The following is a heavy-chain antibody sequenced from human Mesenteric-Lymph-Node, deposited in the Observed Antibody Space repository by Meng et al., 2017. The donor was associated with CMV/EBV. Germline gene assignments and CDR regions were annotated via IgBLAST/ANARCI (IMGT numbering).Heavy chain of an antibody. D-gene: IGHD6-19*01. CDR1: GYTFSSYG. J-gene: IGHJ6*02. V-gene: IGHV1-8*01. Sequence: ASVKVSCKASGYTFSSYGINWVRQAPGQGLEWMGWMNPNSGNTGYAQKFQGRVTMTRNTSISTAYMELSSLRSEDTAVYYCARGGYSSGWYGDYYYYGMDVWGQGTTVTVSS. CDR3: ARGGYSSGWYGDYYYYGMDV. CDR2: MNPNSGNT.